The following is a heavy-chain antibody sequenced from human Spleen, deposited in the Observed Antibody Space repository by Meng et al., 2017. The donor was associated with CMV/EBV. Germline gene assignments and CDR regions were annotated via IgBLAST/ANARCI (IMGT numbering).Heavy chain of an antibody. CDR1: GFTFSSYA. V-gene: IGHV3-23*03. CDR2: IYIGNHGT. J-gene: IGHJ4*02. D-gene: IGHD3-16*01. CDR3: VRGWSGGVDYYFDY. Sequence: LSLTCAASGFTFSSYAMGWVRQAPGKGLEYVSLIYIGNHGTRYADSVKGRFTISRDNSKNTLYLQMDSLRAEDTAIYYCVRGWSGGVDYYFDYWGQGTLVTVSS.